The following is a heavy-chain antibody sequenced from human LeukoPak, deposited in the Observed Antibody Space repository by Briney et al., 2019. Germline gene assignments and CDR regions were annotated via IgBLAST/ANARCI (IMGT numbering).Heavy chain of an antibody. V-gene: IGHV3-74*01. CDR3: ARTVPGYFFDY. D-gene: IGHD3-10*01. Sequence: GGSLRLSCAASGFTFSSYWMQWVRQAPGKGLVWVSRINTDGSSTSYADSVKGRFTISRDNAKNTLYLQMNSLRAEDTAVYYCARTVPGYFFDYWGQGTLVTVSS. CDR2: INTDGSST. CDR1: GFTFSSYW. J-gene: IGHJ4*02.